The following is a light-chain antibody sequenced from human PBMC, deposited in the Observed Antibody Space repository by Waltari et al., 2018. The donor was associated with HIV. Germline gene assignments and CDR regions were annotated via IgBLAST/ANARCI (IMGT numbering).Light chain of an antibody. J-gene: IGLJ3*02. Sequence: QSALTQPRSVSGSPGQSVTISCTGTSSDVGDYNYVSWYQQHPGKAPKVMFYDVTQRPAGVPDRFSGSKSGNTASLTISGLQAEDEADYYCCSYTGTYTLLFGGGTKLTVL. V-gene: IGLV2-11*01. CDR3: CSYTGTYTLL. CDR2: DVT. CDR1: SSDVGDYNY.